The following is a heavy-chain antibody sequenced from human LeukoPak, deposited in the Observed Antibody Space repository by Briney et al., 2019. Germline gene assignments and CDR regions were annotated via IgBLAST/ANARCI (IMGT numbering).Heavy chain of an antibody. D-gene: IGHD3-22*01. CDR2: IYYSGST. Sequence: SETLSLTCTVSDGSISNYYWCWIRQPPGKGLEWIGYIYYSGSTNYNPSLKSRATISVDTSKNHFSLKLNSVTAADTAVYYCARQNFYYDTGGQPLYYMDVWGKGTTVTVSS. CDR3: ARQNFYYDTGGQPLYYMDV. CDR1: DGSISNYY. V-gene: IGHV4-59*01. J-gene: IGHJ6*03.